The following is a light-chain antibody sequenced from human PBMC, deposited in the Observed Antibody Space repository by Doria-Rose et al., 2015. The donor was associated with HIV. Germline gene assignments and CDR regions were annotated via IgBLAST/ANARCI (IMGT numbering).Light chain of an antibody. Sequence: DIRMTQSPSSLSASVGDRVTITCQASQDIRNFLNWYQQKPGTAPKVLIFGASNLQPGVPSKFSGSGSGTEFTLTISSLQPEDVATYYYQQYHSVPLTFGGGTKV. J-gene: IGKJ4*01. V-gene: IGKV1-33*01. CDR3: QQYHSVPLT. CDR2: GAS. CDR1: QDIRNF.